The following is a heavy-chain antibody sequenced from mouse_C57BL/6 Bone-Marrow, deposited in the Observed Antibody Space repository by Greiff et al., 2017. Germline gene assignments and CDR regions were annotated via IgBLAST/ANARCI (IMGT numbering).Heavy chain of an antibody. CDR2: INYDGSST. J-gene: IGHJ2*01. Sequence: EVQLVESEGGLVQPGSSMKLSCTASGFTFSDYYMAWVRQVPEKGLEWVAIINYDGSSTYYLDSLKSRFIISRDNAKNILYLQMSSLKSEDTATYYCARDGDYGSSYVFDYWGQGTTLTVSS. V-gene: IGHV5-16*01. CDR1: GFTFSDYY. CDR3: ARDGDYGSSYVFDY. D-gene: IGHD1-1*01.